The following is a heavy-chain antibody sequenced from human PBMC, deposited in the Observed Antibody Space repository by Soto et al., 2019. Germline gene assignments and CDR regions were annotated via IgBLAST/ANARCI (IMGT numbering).Heavy chain of an antibody. CDR2: ISAYNGNT. J-gene: IGHJ4*02. Sequence: GASVEVCWKACGYTFTSYGISWVRQATGKRLEWMGRISAYNGNTNYAQKLQGRVTMTIDTSTSTAYMELRSLRSDDTAVYYCARLAVAGEQIDYWGQGTLVTVSS. CDR1: GYTFTSYG. V-gene: IGHV1-18*01. D-gene: IGHD6-19*01. CDR3: ARLAVAGEQIDY.